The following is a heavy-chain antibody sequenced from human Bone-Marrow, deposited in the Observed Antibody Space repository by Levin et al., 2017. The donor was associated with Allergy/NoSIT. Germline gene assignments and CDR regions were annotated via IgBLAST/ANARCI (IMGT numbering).Heavy chain of an antibody. CDR3: ARVFGSEETFDI. CDR1: GFTFSDYF. CDR2: ISSSDTSK. V-gene: IGHV3-11*01. J-gene: IGHJ3*02. Sequence: GESLKISCAASGFTFSDYFMSWIRQAPGKGLEWISYISSSDTSKYYAASVKGRFTISRDNAKNSLYLQMNSLRAEDTAVYYCARVFGSEETFDIWGQGTMVTVSS. D-gene: IGHD3-16*01.